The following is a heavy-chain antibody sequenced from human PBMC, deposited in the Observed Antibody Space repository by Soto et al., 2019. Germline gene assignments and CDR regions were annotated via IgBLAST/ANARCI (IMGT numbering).Heavy chain of an antibody. CDR3: AKDTIVVVVAATIDDAFDI. V-gene: IGHV3-30*18. J-gene: IGHJ3*02. Sequence: GGSLRLSCAASGFTFSSYGMHWVRQAPGKGLEWVAVISYDGSNKYYADSVKGRFTISRDNSKNTLYLQMNSLRAEDTAVYYCAKDTIVVVVAATIDDAFDIWGQGTMVTVSS. CDR2: ISYDGSNK. CDR1: GFTFSSYG. D-gene: IGHD2-15*01.